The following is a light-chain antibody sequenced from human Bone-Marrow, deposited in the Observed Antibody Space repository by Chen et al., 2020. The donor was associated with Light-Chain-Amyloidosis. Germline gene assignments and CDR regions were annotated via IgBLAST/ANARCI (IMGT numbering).Light chain of an antibody. CDR1: SSDVVGDNH. CDR2: EVT. CDR3: SSYTITNTLD. Sequence: QSALTQPASVSGSPGQSITISCTGTSSDVVGDNHVSWYQQHPDKATKLRIYEVTNRTSWGPDRFSGSKADNTASLTITRLQTEDEADYFCSSYTITNTLDFGSGTRVTFL. V-gene: IGLV2-14*01. J-gene: IGLJ1*01.